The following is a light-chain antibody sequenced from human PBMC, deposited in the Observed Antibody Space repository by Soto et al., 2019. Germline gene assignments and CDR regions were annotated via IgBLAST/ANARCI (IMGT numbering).Light chain of an antibody. V-gene: IGKV3-11*01. CDR1: QSVSSN. CDR2: GAS. J-gene: IGKJ5*01. Sequence: EIVMTQSPATLSVSPGERATLSFRASQSVSSNLAWYQQKPGQAPRLLIYGASTRATGIPVRFSGSGSGTDFTLTISSLEPEDFGLYYCQQRSDWFTFGQGTRLEIK. CDR3: QQRSDWFT.